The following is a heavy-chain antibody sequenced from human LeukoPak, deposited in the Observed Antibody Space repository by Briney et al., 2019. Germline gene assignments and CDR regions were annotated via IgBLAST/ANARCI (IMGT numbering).Heavy chain of an antibody. CDR2: IIPILGIA. J-gene: IGHJ4*02. CDR1: GGTFSSYI. D-gene: IGHD6-6*01. CDR3: AREGDQLVGDYYFDY. V-gene: IGHV1-69*04. Sequence: ASVTVSCKASGGTFSSYIISWVRLAPGQGLEWMGRIIPILGIANYAQKFQGRVTITADKSTSTAYMELSSLRSEDTAVYYCAREGDQLVGDYYFDYWGQGTLVTVSS.